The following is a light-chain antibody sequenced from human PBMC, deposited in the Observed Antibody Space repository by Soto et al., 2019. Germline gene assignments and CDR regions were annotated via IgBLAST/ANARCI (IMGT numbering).Light chain of an antibody. CDR3: SSYTSSSTLEVV. CDR1: SSDVGGYNY. J-gene: IGLJ2*01. Sequence: QSALTQPASVSGSPGQSITISCTGTSSDVGGYNYVSWYQQHPAKAPKLMIYDVSNRPSGVSNRFSGSKSGNTASLTISGLQAEDDADYYCSSYTSSSTLEVVFGGGTKLTV. CDR2: DVS. V-gene: IGLV2-14*03.